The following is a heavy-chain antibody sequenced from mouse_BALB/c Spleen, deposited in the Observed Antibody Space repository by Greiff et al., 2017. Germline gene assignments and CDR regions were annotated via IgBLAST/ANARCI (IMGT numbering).Heavy chain of an antibody. CDR2: ISSGSSTI. CDR3: ARSATATSYAMDY. D-gene: IGHD1-2*01. CDR1: GFTFSSFG. J-gene: IGHJ4*01. V-gene: IGHV5-17*02. Sequence: EVNLVESGGGLVRPGGSRKLSCAASGFTFSSFGMHWVRQAPEKGLEWVAYISSGSSTIYYADTVKGRFTISRDNPKNTLFLQMTSLRSEDTAMYYCARSATATSYAMDYWGQGTSVTVSS.